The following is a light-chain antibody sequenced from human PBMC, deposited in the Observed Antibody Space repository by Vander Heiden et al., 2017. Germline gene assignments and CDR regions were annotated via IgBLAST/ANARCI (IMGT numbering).Light chain of an antibody. J-gene: IGLJ2*01. Sequence: SYELTQPPLVSVSPGQTATLPFSGQKLGNKYVCWYQQRPGQSPVLVIYRDIKRPSGIPERFSGSNSGNTATLTISGTQAMDEADYYCQAWDNSAALFGGGTNLTVL. CDR1: KLGNKY. CDR3: QAWDNSAAL. V-gene: IGLV3-1*01. CDR2: RDI.